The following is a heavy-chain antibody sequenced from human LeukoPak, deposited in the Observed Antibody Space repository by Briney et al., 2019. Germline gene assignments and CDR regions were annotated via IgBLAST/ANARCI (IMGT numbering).Heavy chain of an antibody. J-gene: IGHJ4*02. V-gene: IGHV1-2*02. CDR2: INPNSGGT. D-gene: IGHD3-3*01. Sequence: ASVKVSCKASGYTFTGYYMHWVRQAPGQGLEWMGWINPNSGGTNYAQKLQGRVTMTTDTSTSTAYMELRSLRSDGTAVYYCARIWSGYYWRFNEGGSLDYWGQGTLVTVSS. CDR1: GYTFTGYY. CDR3: ARIWSGYYWRFNEGGSLDY.